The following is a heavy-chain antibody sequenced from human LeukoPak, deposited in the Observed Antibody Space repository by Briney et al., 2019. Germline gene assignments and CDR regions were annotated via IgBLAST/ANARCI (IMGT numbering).Heavy chain of an antibody. Sequence: PSETLSLTCTVSGGSISNYYWGCIRQPAGKGLEWIGHIYATGGTKYNPSLKSRVTISVDTSKNQFSLKLSSVTAADTAVYYCASFYQAYYFDYWGQGTLVTVSS. CDR2: IYATGGT. CDR3: ASFYQAYYFDY. CDR1: GGSISNYY. V-gene: IGHV4-4*07. J-gene: IGHJ4*02. D-gene: IGHD2-21*01.